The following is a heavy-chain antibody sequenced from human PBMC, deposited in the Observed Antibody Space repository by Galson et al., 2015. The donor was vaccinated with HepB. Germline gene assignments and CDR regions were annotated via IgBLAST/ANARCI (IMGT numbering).Heavy chain of an antibody. V-gene: IGHV3-53*01. CDR2: IYSGGSI. Sequence: SLRLSCAASGFTVSSTYMTWVRQAPGKGLEWVSFIYSGGSIYYADSVKGRFTISRDNSKNTLFLQMNSLRAEDTAVYYCGRFNGGKAGVDYWGQGTLVTVSS. D-gene: IGHD2-15*01. CDR1: GFTVSSTY. J-gene: IGHJ4*02. CDR3: GRFNGGKAGVDY.